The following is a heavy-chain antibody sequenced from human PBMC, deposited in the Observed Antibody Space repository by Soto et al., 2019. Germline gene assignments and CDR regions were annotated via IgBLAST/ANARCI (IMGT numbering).Heavy chain of an antibody. Sequence: GGSLRLSCAASGFTFSGSAMHWVRQASGKGLEWVGRIRSKANGYATAYAASVKGRFTISRDDSKNTAYLQMNSLKTEDTAVYYCTRHDVIFGVVMQDYWGQGTLVTVSS. J-gene: IGHJ4*02. CDR1: GFTFSGSA. CDR2: IRSKANGYAT. CDR3: TRHDVIFGVVMQDY. V-gene: IGHV3-73*01. D-gene: IGHD3-3*01.